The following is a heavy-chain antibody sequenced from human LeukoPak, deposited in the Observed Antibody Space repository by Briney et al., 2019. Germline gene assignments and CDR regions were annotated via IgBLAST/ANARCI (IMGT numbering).Heavy chain of an antibody. D-gene: IGHD3-3*01. CDR2: INSDGSGI. CDR1: GFTFSRYW. V-gene: IGHV3-74*01. Sequence: QPGGSLRLSCAASGFTFSRYWMHWVRQAPGKGLVWVSHINSDGSGISYADSVKGRFTISRDNAKNTLYLQMNSLRAEDTAVYYCARDVDFWSGPDYWGQGTLVTVSS. J-gene: IGHJ4*02. CDR3: ARDVDFWSGPDY.